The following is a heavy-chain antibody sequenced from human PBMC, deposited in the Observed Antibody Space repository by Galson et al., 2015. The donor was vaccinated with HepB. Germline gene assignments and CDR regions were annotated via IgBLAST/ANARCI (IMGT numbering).Heavy chain of an antibody. CDR3: AAHSMKDI. CDR1: GFTVGNNY. J-gene: IGHJ3*02. V-gene: IGHV3-53*01. Sequence: SLRLSCAASGFTVGNNYMSWVRQAPGKGLQWVSLMYSGGSARYAESVRGRFIISRDSSKNTVYLQMNGLRVEDTAMYYCAAHSMKDIWGQGTMVTVSS. CDR2: MYSGGSA.